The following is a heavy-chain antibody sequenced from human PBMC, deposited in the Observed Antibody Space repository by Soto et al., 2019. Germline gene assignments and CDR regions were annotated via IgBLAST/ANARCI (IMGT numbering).Heavy chain of an antibody. D-gene: IGHD5-18*01. V-gene: IGHV3-30-3*01. Sequence: QVQLVESGGGVVQPGTSLRLSCAASGFTFRSHAMHWVRQAPGKGLEWVAVRSHDGTNEYYADSVKGRFTISRDSSKNTLYLQMNSLRAEDTAVYYCARDRRALIQLPFDYWGQGTLVTVSS. CDR2: RSHDGTNE. J-gene: IGHJ4*02. CDR3: ARDRRALIQLPFDY. CDR1: GFTFRSHA.